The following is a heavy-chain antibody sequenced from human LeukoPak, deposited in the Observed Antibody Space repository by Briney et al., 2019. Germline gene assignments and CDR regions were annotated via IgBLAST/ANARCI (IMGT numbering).Heavy chain of an antibody. CDR1: GGFISQEY. CDR3: ARDRLRHFDP. Sequence: SETLSLTCTVSGGFISQEYWSWIRQPPGKGLEWTGYIYNSGSASYNTSLGSRVTMSVDTSKKQISLKLRSVTAADTAMYYCARDRLRHFDPWGQGTLVTVSS. CDR2: IYNSGSA. D-gene: IGHD4-17*01. J-gene: IGHJ5*02. V-gene: IGHV4-59*13.